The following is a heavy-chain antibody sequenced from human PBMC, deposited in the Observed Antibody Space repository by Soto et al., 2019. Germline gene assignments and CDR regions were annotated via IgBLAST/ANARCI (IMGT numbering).Heavy chain of an antibody. Sequence: QITLKESGPTLVKPTQTLTLTCTFSGFSLSTSGVGVGWIRQPPGKALEWLALIYWDDDKRYSPSLTSRLTITKDTSKNQVVLTMTNMDPVDTATYYCAHVYGGYDNCDDWGQGTLVSVSS. D-gene: IGHD5-12*01. J-gene: IGHJ4*02. CDR3: AHVYGGYDNCDD. CDR2: IYWDDDK. CDR1: GFSLSTSGVG. V-gene: IGHV2-5*02.